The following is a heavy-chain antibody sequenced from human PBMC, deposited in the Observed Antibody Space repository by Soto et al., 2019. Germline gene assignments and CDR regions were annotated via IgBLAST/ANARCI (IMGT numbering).Heavy chain of an antibody. CDR3: ARRPVELRYFDWLTKDYYYYGMDV. CDR2: IYPGDSDT. J-gene: IGHJ6*02. Sequence: GESLKISCKGSGYSFTSYCIGWVRQMPGKGLEWMGIIYPGDSDTRYSPSFQGQVTISADKSISTAYLQWSSLKASDTAMYYCARRPVELRYFDWLTKDYYYYGMDVWGQETTVIVSS. D-gene: IGHD3-9*01. CDR1: GYSFTSYC. V-gene: IGHV5-51*01.